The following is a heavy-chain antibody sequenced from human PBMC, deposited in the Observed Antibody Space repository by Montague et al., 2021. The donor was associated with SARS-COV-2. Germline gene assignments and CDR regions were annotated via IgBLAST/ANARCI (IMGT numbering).Heavy chain of an antibody. CDR3: ARGQTYGILTGYDDWYFDL. V-gene: IGHV3-33*01. Sequence: SLRLSCAASVFIFSHDAMRWVRQAPGKGLEWVALVLYDGTDKYYADSVKGRFTISRDNSKNTLYLQLNGLSAEDTALYYCARGQTYGILTGYDDWYFDLWGRGTLVTVSS. D-gene: IGHD3-9*01. CDR1: VFIFSHDA. CDR2: VLYDGTDK. J-gene: IGHJ2*01.